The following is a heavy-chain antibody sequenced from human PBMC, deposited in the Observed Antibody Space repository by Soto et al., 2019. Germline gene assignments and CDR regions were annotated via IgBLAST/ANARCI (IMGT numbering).Heavy chain of an antibody. Sequence: EVQLVESGGGLIQPGGSLRLSCAASGFTVSSNYMSWVRQAPGKGLEWVSVIYSGGSTYYAASVKGRFTISRDNSKNTLYLQMNSLRAEDTAVYYCARDGVESGYPEYFQHWGQGTLVTVSS. D-gene: IGHD3-22*01. V-gene: IGHV3-53*01. CDR1: GFTVSSNY. J-gene: IGHJ1*01. CDR2: IYSGGST. CDR3: ARDGVESGYPEYFQH.